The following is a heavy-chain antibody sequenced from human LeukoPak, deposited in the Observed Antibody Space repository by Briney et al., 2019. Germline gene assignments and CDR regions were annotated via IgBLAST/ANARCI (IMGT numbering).Heavy chain of an antibody. CDR3: ARMVEEDYFDY. CDR2: IYYSGST. CDR1: GDSINNYY. J-gene: IGHJ4*02. V-gene: IGHV4-59*01. D-gene: IGHD2-15*01. Sequence: SETLSLTCTVSGDSINNYYWSWIRQPPPKGLEWIGYIYYSGSTNYNPSLKSRVTILVDTSKTQFSLKLNSVSAADTAVYYCARMVEEDYFDYWGQGTLVTVSS.